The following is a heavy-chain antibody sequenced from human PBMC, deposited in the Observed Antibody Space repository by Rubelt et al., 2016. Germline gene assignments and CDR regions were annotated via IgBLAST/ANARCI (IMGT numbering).Heavy chain of an antibody. Sequence: YSGSTYYNPSLKSRVTISVDTSKNQFSLKLSSVTAADTAVYYCARLGYYYGMDVWGQGTTVTVSS. CDR3: ARLGYYYGMDV. V-gene: IGHV4-39*01. J-gene: IGHJ6*02. CDR2: YSGST. D-gene: IGHD3-16*01.